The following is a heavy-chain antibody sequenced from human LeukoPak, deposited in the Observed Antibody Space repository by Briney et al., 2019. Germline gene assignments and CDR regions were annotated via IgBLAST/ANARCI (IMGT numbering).Heavy chain of an antibody. D-gene: IGHD6-19*01. CDR3: ARHRYSSGWPRSHWFDP. V-gene: IGHV4-59*08. Sequence: SETLSLTCTVSGGSISSYYWSWIRQPPGKGLEWIGYIYYSGSTNYNPSLKSRVTTSVDTSKNQFSLKLSSVTAADTAVYYCARHRYSSGWPRSHWFDPWGQGTLVTVSS. J-gene: IGHJ5*02. CDR2: IYYSGST. CDR1: GGSISSYY.